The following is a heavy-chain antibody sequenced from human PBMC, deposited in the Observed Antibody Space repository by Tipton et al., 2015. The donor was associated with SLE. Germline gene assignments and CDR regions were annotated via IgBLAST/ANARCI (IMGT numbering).Heavy chain of an antibody. D-gene: IGHD3-22*01. CDR2: IYNSGSG. J-gene: IGHJ3*02. CDR3: ARSDYYDSSGYYSYAFDI. CDR1: GGSIGSHY. Sequence: TLSLTCTVSGGSIGSHYWSWIRQPPGKGLEWIGYIYNSGSGNYNPSLKSRVTISVDTSKNQFSLKLSSVSAADTAVYYCARSDYYDSSGYYSYAFDIWGQG. V-gene: IGHV4-59*11.